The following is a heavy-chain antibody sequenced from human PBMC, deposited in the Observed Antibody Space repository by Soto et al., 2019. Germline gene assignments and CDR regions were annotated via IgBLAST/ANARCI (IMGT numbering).Heavy chain of an antibody. Sequence: ASVKVSCKASRYTVRDYDMHWVRQAPGQGLEWMGWINRNSGGINYAQQFQGRVTMTWDTSTGTVYMELNRLRSDDTAVYYCASPSSKWLPYFDFWGQGTQVTVSS. CDR1: RYTVRDYD. CDR3: ASPSSKWLPYFDF. D-gene: IGHD6-19*01. J-gene: IGHJ4*02. V-gene: IGHV1-2*02. CDR2: INRNSGGI.